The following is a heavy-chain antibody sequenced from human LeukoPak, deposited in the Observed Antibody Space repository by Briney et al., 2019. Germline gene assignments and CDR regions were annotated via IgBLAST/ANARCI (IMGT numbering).Heavy chain of an antibody. CDR2: ISYDGSNK. CDR1: GFTFRSYG. D-gene: IGHD3-22*01. CDR3: AKDGPKMYYYDSSGYYYFPSGMDV. V-gene: IGHV3-30*18. J-gene: IGHJ6*02. Sequence: GRSLRLSCAASGFTFRSYGMHWVRQAPGKGLEWVAVISYDGSNKYYADSVKGRFTISRDNSKNTLYLQMNSLRAEDTAVYYCAKDGPKMYYYDSSGYYYFPSGMDVWGQGTTVTVSS.